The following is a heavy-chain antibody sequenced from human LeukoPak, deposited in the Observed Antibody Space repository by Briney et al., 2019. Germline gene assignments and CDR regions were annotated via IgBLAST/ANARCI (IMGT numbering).Heavy chain of an antibody. CDR2: ISWNSGSI. J-gene: IGHJ5*02. CDR3: AKDSGSTELNWFDP. V-gene: IGHV3-9*01. Sequence: PGRSLRLSCAASGFTFDDYAMHWVRQAPGKGLEWVSGISWNSGSIGYADSVKGRFTISRDKAKNSLYLQMNSLRAEDTALYYCAKDSGSTELNWFDPWGQGTLVTVSS. D-gene: IGHD1-7*01. CDR1: GFTFDDYA.